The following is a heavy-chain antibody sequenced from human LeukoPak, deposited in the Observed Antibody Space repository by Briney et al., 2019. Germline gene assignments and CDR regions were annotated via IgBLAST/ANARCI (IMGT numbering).Heavy chain of an antibody. CDR3: AREIFGSGCYPDF. V-gene: IGHV3-33*01. J-gene: IGHJ4*02. CDR2: IWHDGRNK. CDR1: GFAFNTYA. D-gene: IGHD3-10*01. Sequence: GGSLRLSCAASGFAFNTYAMHWVRQAPGQGLEWVVFIWHDGRNKFYSNSVRGQFTISRDNSKNTVSLQMNNLRPGDTAVYYCAREIFGSGCYPDFWGQGTLVTVSS.